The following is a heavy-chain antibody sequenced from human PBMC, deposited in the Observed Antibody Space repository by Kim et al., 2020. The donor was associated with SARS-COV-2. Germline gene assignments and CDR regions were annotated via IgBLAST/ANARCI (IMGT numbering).Heavy chain of an antibody. Sequence: GGSLRLSCAASGFTLSGSTVHWVRQASGKGLEWVGRIRSKANSDATAYGASVTGRFTISRADSKNTAYLQMNSLKAEDTAVYYCTRQWDCTGDGCHNNLWGQGTLVTVSS. CDR2: IRSKANSDAT. CDR3: TRQWDCTGDGCHNNL. V-gene: IGHV3-73*01. CDR1: GFTLSGST. J-gene: IGHJ5*02. D-gene: IGHD2-8*02.